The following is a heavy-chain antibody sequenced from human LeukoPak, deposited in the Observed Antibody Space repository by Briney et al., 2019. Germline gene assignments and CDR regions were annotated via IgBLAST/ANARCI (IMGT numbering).Heavy chain of an antibody. Sequence: SETLSLTCAVYGGSFSGYYWSWIRQPPGKGLEWIGEINHSGSTNYNPSLKSRVTISVDTSKNQFSLKLSSVTAADTAVYYCARVGRMTTVVICAFDIWGQGTMVTVSS. D-gene: IGHD4-23*01. CDR3: ARVGRMTTVVICAFDI. V-gene: IGHV4-34*01. J-gene: IGHJ3*02. CDR2: INHSGST. CDR1: GGSFSGYY.